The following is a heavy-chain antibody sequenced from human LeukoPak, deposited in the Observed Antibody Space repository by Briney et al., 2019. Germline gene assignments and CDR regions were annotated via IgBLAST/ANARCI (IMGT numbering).Heavy chain of an antibody. V-gene: IGHV3-53*01. J-gene: IGHJ4*02. CDR3: ARRAGAYSHPYDY. CDR1: GFTVSSNS. Sequence: GGSLRLSCTVSGFTVSSNSMSWVRQAPGKGLEWVSFIYSDNTHYSDSVKGRFTISRDNSKNTLYLQMNSLRAEDTAVYYCARRAGAYSHPYDYWGEGTLVTVSS. D-gene: IGHD4/OR15-4a*01. CDR2: IYSDNT.